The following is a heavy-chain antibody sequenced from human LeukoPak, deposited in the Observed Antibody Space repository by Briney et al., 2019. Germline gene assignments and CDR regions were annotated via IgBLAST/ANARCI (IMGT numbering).Heavy chain of an antibody. V-gene: IGHV4-39*01. CDR1: GGSISSSNYN. Sequence: SETLSLTCTVSGGSISSSNYNWGWIRQPPGKGLEWVGSIYYSGSTYYNPSLKSRVTISADTSRNQFSLKLSSVTAADTAVYYCARLGDSYATDYWGQGTLVTVSS. CDR2: IYYSGST. D-gene: IGHD5-18*01. J-gene: IGHJ4*02. CDR3: ARLGDSYATDY.